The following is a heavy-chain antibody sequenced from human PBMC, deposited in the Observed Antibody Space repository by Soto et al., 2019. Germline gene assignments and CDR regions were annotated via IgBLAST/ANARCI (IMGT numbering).Heavy chain of an antibody. CDR1: XGSISSYY. CDR2: SYYRGGA. D-gene: IGHD2-8*02. V-gene: IGHV4-59*01. Sequence: SETLSLTCTVSXGSISSYYWSCIRQPPGKGLEWIGCSYYRGGAKYNPSLKSRVTISVDTSKNQFSLRLDSVTATDTAVYFCARDLGQGNTPGHNYLDYWGQGTLVTVSS. J-gene: IGHJ4*02. CDR3: ARDLGQGNTPGHNYLDY.